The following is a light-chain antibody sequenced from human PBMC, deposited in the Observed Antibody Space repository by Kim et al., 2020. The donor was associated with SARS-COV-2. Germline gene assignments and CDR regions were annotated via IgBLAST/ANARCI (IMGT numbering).Light chain of an antibody. J-gene: IGLJ3*02. CDR3: SSYTSSTLV. Sequence: QSALTQPASVSGSPGQSITISCTGTSSDVGGYNYVSWYQQHPGKAPKLMSYDVSKRPSGVSNRFSGSKSGNTASLTISGLQAEDEADYYCSSYTSSTLVFGGGTQLTVL. CDR1: SSDVGGYNY. CDR2: DVS. V-gene: IGLV2-14*01.